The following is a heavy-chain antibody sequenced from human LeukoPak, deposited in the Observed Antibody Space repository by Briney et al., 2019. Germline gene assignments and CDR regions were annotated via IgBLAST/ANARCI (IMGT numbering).Heavy chain of an antibody. CDR1: GGSISSNNC. CDR3: ARASPVGATSNYFDY. J-gene: IGHJ4*02. CDR2: IYHSGYT. Sequence: SETPSLTCAVSGGSISSNNCWSWVRQPPGKGLEWIGEIYHSGYTNYNPSLKSRVTISVDKSKNQFSLKLSSVTAADTAVYYCARASPVGATSNYFDYWGQGTLVTVSS. V-gene: IGHV4-4*02. D-gene: IGHD1-26*01.